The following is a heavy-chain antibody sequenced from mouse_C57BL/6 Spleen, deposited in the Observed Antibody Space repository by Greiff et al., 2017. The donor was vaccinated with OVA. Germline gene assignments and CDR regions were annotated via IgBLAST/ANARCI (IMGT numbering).Heavy chain of an antibody. V-gene: IGHV1-26*01. CDR1: GYTFTDYY. Sequence: EVQLQQSGPELVKPGASVKISCKASGYTFTDYYMNWVKQSHGKSLEWIGDINPNNGGTSYNQKFKGKATLTVDKSSSTAYMELRSLTSEDSAVYYCARWGRQLRLLGYAMDYWGQGTSVTVSS. D-gene: IGHD3-2*02. J-gene: IGHJ4*01. CDR2: INPNNGGT. CDR3: ARWGRQLRLLGYAMDY.